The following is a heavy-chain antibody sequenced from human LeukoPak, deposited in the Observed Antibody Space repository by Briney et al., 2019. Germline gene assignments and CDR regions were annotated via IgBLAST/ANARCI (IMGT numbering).Heavy chain of an antibody. CDR3: TRGRYQFLGPNDY. V-gene: IGHV3-48*02. CDR2: ITMNSVR. D-gene: IGHD2-2*01. CDR1: GFTFSSYA. Sequence: PGGSLRLSCAASGFTFSSYAMSWVRQAPGKGLEWVSYITMNSVRLYADSMKGRFTISRDNDKNSVYLQMNSLRDEDTAVYYCTRGRYQFLGPNDYWGQGSLVTVSS. J-gene: IGHJ4*02.